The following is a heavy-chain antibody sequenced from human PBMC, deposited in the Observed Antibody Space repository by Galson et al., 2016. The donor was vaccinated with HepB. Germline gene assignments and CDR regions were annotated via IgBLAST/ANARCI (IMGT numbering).Heavy chain of an antibody. V-gene: IGHV3-21*01. D-gene: IGHD6-19*01. CDR1: GFTFSSYS. Sequence: SLRLSCAASGFTFSSYSMNWVRQAPGKGLEWVSSISSSSSYIYYADSVKGRFTISRDNAKNSLYLQMNTLRADDTAIYYCARSVEGHFDYWGQGILVTVSS. CDR3: ARSVEGHFDY. J-gene: IGHJ4*02. CDR2: ISSSSSYI.